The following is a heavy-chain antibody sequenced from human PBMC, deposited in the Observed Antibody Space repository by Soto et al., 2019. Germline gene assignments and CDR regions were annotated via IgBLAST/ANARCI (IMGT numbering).Heavy chain of an antibody. CDR1: GFTFSNFW. Sequence: LRLSCAASGFTFSNFWMHWVRQAPGQGLVWVSRIYSDGSGPMYADSVKGRFTISRDNAKSTLYLQMNSLRPEDTAVYYCATLNSFGSDYWGRGTLVTVSS. CDR2: IYSDGSGP. J-gene: IGHJ4*02. D-gene: IGHD5-18*01. V-gene: IGHV3-74*03. CDR3: ATLNSFGSDY.